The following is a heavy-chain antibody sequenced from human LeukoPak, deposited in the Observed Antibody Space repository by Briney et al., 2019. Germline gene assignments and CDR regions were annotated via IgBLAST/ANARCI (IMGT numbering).Heavy chain of an antibody. J-gene: IGHJ4*02. CDR1: GGTFSSYA. Sequence: SVKVSCKASGGTFSSYAISWVRQAPGQGLEWMGGIIPIFGTANYAQKFQGRVTITADESTSTAYMELSSLRSEDTAVYYCARVLRETEKYDYWGQGTLVTVSS. V-gene: IGHV1-69*01. CDR2: IIPIFGTA. CDR3: ARVLRETEKYDY. D-gene: IGHD4-17*01.